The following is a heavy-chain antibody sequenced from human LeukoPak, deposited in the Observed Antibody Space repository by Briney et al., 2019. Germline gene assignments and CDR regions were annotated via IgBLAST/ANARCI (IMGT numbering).Heavy chain of an antibody. V-gene: IGHV3-21*01. Sequence: GGSLRLSCAAFRFTFSKYGMNWVRQAPGKGLEWVSSISSSSSYIYYADSVKGRFTISRDNARNSLYLQMNSLRAEDTGVYYCARSELGYYNYYMDVWGKGTTVTVSS. D-gene: IGHD7-27*01. CDR1: RFTFSKYG. CDR3: ARSELGYYNYYMDV. J-gene: IGHJ6*03. CDR2: ISSSSSYI.